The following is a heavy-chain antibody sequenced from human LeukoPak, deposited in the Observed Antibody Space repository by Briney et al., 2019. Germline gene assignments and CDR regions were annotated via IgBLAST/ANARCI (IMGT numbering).Heavy chain of an antibody. Sequence: GGSPRLSCAASGFTFSSYAMHWVRQAPGKGLEWVAVISYDGSNKYYADSVKGRFTISRDNSKNTLYLQMNSLRAEDTAVYYCARSEAKLAPDAFDIWGQGTMVTVSS. V-gene: IGHV3-30-3*01. CDR2: ISYDGSNK. CDR3: ARSEAKLAPDAFDI. D-gene: IGHD6-13*01. J-gene: IGHJ3*02. CDR1: GFTFSSYA.